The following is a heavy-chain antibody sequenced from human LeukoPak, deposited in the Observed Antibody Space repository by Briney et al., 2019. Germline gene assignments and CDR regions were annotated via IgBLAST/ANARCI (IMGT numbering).Heavy chain of an antibody. CDR2: IYYSGST. Sequence: MTSETLSLTCTVSGGSISSSSYYWGWIRQPPGKGLEWIGSIYYSGSTYYNPSLKSRVTISVDTSKNQFSLKLSSVTAADTAVYYCARHSGYGPNYFDYWGQGTLVTVSS. CDR3: ARHSGYGPNYFDY. J-gene: IGHJ4*02. CDR1: GGSISSSSYY. V-gene: IGHV4-39*07. D-gene: IGHD5-12*01.